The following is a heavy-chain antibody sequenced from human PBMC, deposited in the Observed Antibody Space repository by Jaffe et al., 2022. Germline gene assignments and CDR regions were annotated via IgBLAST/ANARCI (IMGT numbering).Heavy chain of an antibody. V-gene: IGHV1-69*01. CDR1: GGTFSSYA. CDR2: IIPIFGTA. Sequence: QVQLVQSGAEVKKPGSSVKVSCKASGGTFSSYAISWVRQAPGQGLEWMGGIIPIFGTANYAQKFQGRVTITADESTSTAYMELSSLRSEDTAVYYCATLLGGDPMTTVLDFDYWGQGTLVTVSS. J-gene: IGHJ4*02. D-gene: IGHD4-4*01. CDR3: ATLLGGDPMTTVLDFDY.